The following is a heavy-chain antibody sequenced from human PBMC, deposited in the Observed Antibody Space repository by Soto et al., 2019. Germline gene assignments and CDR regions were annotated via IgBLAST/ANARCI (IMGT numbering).Heavy chain of an antibody. Sequence: QVQLVESGGGVVQPGRSLRLSCAASGFTFSSYAMHWVRLAPGKGLEWVAVISYDESNKYYADSVKGRFTISRDNSKNTLSLQMNSLRPEDTAMYYCARFPGVAATFYYAMDVWGQGTTVTVSS. CDR2: ISYDESNK. D-gene: IGHD2-15*01. V-gene: IGHV3-30-3*01. CDR3: ARFPGVAATFYYAMDV. J-gene: IGHJ6*02. CDR1: GFTFSSYA.